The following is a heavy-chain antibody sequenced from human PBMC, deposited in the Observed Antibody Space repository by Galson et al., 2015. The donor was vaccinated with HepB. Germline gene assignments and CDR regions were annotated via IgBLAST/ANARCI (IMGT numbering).Heavy chain of an antibody. D-gene: IGHD5-24*01. V-gene: IGHV3-21*01. CDR2: ISSISSYI. J-gene: IGHJ4*02. Sequence: SLRLSCAASGFTFSTYSMNWVRQAPGKGLEWVSAISSISSYIYSADSVKGRFTISRDNAKNSLYLQMDSLRPEDTAVYYCARDQRDGYNLYYFDYWGQGTLVTVSS. CDR3: ARDQRDGYNLYYFDY. CDR1: GFTFSTYS.